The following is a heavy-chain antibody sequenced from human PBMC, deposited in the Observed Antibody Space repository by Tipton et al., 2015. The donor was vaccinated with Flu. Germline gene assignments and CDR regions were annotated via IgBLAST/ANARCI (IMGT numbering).Heavy chain of an antibody. V-gene: IGHV4-4*07. D-gene: IGHD3-16*01. CDR1: GGSISGYY. CDR2: IYTSGST. Sequence: TLSLTCIVYGGSISGYYWSWIRQPPGKGLEWIGRIYTSGSTNYNPSLKSRVTMSVDTSKDQFSLKLSSVTAADTAVYYCARSKTRRRWGYYFDYWGQGTLVTVSS. CDR3: ARSKTRRRWGYYFDY. J-gene: IGHJ4*02.